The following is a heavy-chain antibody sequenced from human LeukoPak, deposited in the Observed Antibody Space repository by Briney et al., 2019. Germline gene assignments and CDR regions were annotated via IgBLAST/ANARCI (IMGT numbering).Heavy chain of an antibody. V-gene: IGHV1-8*01. Sequence: ASLKVSCKASGYTFTSYDINWVRQATGTGLEWMGWMNPNSGNTGYAQKFQGRVTMTRNNSISTAYMELSSLRSRDSAVYYCARGQVPLILWEGCYYYYGMDVWGQGTTVTVSS. D-gene: IGHD2-21*01. CDR3: ARGQVPLILWEGCYYYYGMDV. CDR2: MNPNSGNT. J-gene: IGHJ6*02. CDR1: GYTFTSYD.